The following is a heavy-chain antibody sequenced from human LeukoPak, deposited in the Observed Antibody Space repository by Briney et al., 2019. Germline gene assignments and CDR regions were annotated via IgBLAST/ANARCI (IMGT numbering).Heavy chain of an antibody. J-gene: IGHJ4*02. V-gene: IGHV3-23*01. CDR1: GFTFSSYA. CDR2: ISGSGGST. Sequence: GGSLRLSCAASGFTFSSYAMSWVRQAPGKGLEWVSAISGSGGSTYYADSVKGRLTISRDNSKNTLYLQMNSLRAEDTAVYYCAKVVAGNIDYYFDYWGQGILVAVSS. D-gene: IGHD2/OR15-2a*01. CDR3: AKVVAGNIDYYFDY.